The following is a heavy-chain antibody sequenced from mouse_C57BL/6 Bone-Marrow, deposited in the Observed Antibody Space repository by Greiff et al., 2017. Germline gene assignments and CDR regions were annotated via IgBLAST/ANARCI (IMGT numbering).Heavy chain of an antibody. D-gene: IGHD2-4*01. CDR2: ISSGGSYT. Sequence: EVKLVESGGDLVKPGGSLKLSCAASGFTFSSYGMSWVRQTPDKRLEWVATISSGGSYTYYPDSVKGRFTISRDNAKNTLYLQMSSLKSEDTAMYYCASVYYDYGYWGQGTTLTVSA. V-gene: IGHV5-6*01. J-gene: IGHJ2*01. CDR1: GFTFSSYG. CDR3: ASVYYDYGY.